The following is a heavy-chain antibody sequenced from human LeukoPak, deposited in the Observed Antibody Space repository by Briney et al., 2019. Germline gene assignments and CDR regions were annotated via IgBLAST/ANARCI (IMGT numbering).Heavy chain of an antibody. D-gene: IGHD1-26*01. CDR2: IGTAGDT. CDR3: ARGRYYSGLTELDY. Sequence: GGSLRLSCAASGFTFSSYDMHWVRQATGKGLEWVSAIGTAGDTYYPGSVKGRFTISRENAKNSLYLQMNSLRAGDTAVYYCARGRYYSGLTELDYWGQGTLVTVSS. J-gene: IGHJ4*02. CDR1: GFTFSSYD. V-gene: IGHV3-13*01.